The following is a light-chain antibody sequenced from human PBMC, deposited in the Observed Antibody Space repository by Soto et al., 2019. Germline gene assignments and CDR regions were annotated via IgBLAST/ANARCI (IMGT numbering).Light chain of an antibody. CDR2: GTS. J-gene: IGKJ2*01. V-gene: IGKV3-20*01. CDR3: QRYGPSPYT. CDR1: QSISTNN. Sequence: VLTQSPGTLSLSPGERDTLSCRASQSISTNNLAWYQHKPGQAPRLLLFGTSIRATATPDRVTGSGSGTDLTLTITAVEPDDFSVSYCQRYGPSPYTFGQGTKLEIK.